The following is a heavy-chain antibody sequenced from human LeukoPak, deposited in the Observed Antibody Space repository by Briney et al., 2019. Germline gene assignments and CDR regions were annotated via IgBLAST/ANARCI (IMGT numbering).Heavy chain of an antibody. CDR1: GFTFSSYA. CDR3: AKELIVVVTAIPDY. CDR2: ISGSGGST. J-gene: IGHJ4*02. V-gene: IGHV3-23*01. D-gene: IGHD2-21*02. Sequence: PGESLRLSCAASGFTFSSYAMSWVRQAPGKGLEWVSAISGSGGSTYYADSVKGRFTISRDNSKNTLYLQMNSLRAEDTAVYYCAKELIVVVTAIPDYWGQGTLVTVSS.